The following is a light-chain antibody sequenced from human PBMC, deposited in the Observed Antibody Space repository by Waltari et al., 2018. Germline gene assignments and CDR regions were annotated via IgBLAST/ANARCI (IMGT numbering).Light chain of an antibody. CDR2: HAT. CDR3: QQYNNWPPK. CDR1: QSVDNF. J-gene: IGKJ1*01. Sequence: EIVLTQSPVTLSLSPGQRATLSCRASQSVDNFLGWYHQKPGQAPRLLIYHATKRAPGIPARFSGGGSATDFTLTISSLEPEDVGLYYCQQYNNWPPKFGQGTKVEIK. V-gene: IGKV3-11*01.